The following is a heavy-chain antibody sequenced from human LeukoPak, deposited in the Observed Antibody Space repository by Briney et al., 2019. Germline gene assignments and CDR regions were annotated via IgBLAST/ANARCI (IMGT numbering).Heavy chain of an antibody. CDR1: GGSISSYY. Sequence: SSETLSLTCTVSGGSISSYYWSWIRQPPGKGLEWIGYIYYSGSTNYNPSLKSRVTISVDTSKNQSSLKLSSVTAADTAVYYCARGLSGSYLAFDIWGQGTMVTVSS. CDR2: IYYSGST. D-gene: IGHD1-26*01. CDR3: ARGLSGSYLAFDI. V-gene: IGHV4-59*01. J-gene: IGHJ3*02.